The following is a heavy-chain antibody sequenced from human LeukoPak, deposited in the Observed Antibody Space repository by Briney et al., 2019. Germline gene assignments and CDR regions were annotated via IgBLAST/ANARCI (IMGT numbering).Heavy chain of an antibody. CDR1: GGSISSYY. D-gene: IGHD3-16*01. V-gene: IGHV4-59*01. CDR3: ASLLGGFAFDI. Sequence: SETLSLTCTVSGGSISSYYWSWIRQPPGKGLEWIGYIYYGGSTNYNPSLKSRVTISVDTSKNQFSLKLSSVTAADTAVYYCASLLGGFAFDIWGQGTMVTVSS. J-gene: IGHJ3*02. CDR2: IYYGGST.